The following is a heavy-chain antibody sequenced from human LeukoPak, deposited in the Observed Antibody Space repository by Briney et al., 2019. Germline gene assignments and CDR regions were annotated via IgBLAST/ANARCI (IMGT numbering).Heavy chain of an antibody. CDR3: AKAGGYDSSGYHLDY. D-gene: IGHD3-22*01. V-gene: IGHV3-30*18. J-gene: IGHJ4*02. CDR1: GFTFSSYG. Sequence: GALRLSCAASGFTFSSYGMHWVRQAPGKGLAWVAVISYDGSNKYYADSVKGRFTISRDNSKNTLYLQMNSLRAEETAVYYCAKAGGYDSSGYHLDYWGQGTLVTVSS. CDR2: ISYDGSNK.